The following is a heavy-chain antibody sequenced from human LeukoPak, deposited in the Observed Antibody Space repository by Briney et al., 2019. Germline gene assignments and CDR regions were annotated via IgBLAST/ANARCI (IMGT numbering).Heavy chain of an antibody. J-gene: IGHJ5*02. Sequence: SVKVSCKASGGTFSSYAISWVRQAPGQGLEWMGGIIPIFGTANYAQKFQGRVTITTDESTSTAYMELSSLRSDDTAVYYCARDGYSSGWYWFDPWGQGTLVTVSS. CDR2: IIPIFGTA. CDR3: ARDGYSSGWYWFDP. V-gene: IGHV1-69*05. D-gene: IGHD6-19*01. CDR1: GGTFSSYA.